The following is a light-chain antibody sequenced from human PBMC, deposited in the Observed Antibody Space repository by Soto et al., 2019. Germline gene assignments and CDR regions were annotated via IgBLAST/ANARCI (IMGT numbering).Light chain of an antibody. J-gene: IGLJ1*01. CDR1: SSDVGGYNY. Sequence: QSALTQPPSASGSPGQSVTISCTGTSSDVGGYNYVSWYQQHPGKAPKLMIYEVSKRTSGVPDRFSGSKSGNTASLTVSGLQAEDEADYYCRSYAGSNNFVFGTGTTVTVL. V-gene: IGLV2-8*01. CDR2: EVS. CDR3: RSYAGSNNFV.